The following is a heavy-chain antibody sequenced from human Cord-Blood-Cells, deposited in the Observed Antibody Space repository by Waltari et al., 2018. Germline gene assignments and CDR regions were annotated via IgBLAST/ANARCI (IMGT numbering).Heavy chain of an antibody. CDR1: GGSFSGYY. CDR3: AREGLGYCSSTSCYALDY. CDR2: INHSEST. D-gene: IGHD2-2*01. J-gene: IGHJ4*02. V-gene: IGHV4-34*01. Sequence: QVQLQQWGAGLLKPSETLSLTCAVYGGSFSGYYWSWIRQPPGKGLEWIGEINHSESTNYNPSLKSRVTISVDTSKNQFSLKLSSVTAADTAVYYCAREGLGYCSSTSCYALDYWGQGTLVTVSS.